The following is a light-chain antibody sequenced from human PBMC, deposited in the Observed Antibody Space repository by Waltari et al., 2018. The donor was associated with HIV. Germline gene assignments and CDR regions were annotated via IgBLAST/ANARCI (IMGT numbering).Light chain of an antibody. CDR1: SSDIGLYNF. CDR2: EVS. Sequence: QSALIQPPSASGSPGQSVTISCAGTSSDIGLYNFVSWYQHHPGKAPKLMISEVSRRPSGVPDRFSGFKSGNTASLTVSGLQAEDEAAYYCFSYAGNNYLLFGGGTKLTVL. V-gene: IGLV2-8*01. CDR3: FSYAGNNYLL. J-gene: IGLJ2*01.